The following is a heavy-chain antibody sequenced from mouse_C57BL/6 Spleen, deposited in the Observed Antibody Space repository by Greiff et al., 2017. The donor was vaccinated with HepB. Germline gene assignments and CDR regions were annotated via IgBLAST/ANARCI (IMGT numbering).Heavy chain of an antibody. V-gene: IGHV1-4*01. CDR1: GYTFTSYT. D-gene: IGHD2-1*01. Sequence: QVQLKESGAELARPGASVKMSCKASGYTFTSYTMHWVKQRPGQGLEWIGYINPSSGYTKYNQKFKDKATLTADKSSSTAYMELSSLTSEDSAVYYCARSGYGNYAYFDYWGQGTTLTVSS. CDR3: ARSGYGNYAYFDY. J-gene: IGHJ2*01. CDR2: INPSSGYT.